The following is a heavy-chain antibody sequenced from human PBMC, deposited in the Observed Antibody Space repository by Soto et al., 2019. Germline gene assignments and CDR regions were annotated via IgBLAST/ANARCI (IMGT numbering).Heavy chain of an antibody. CDR2: IYYTGST. CDR3: AKKSSSWCFDP. V-gene: IGHV4-59*01. D-gene: IGHD6-13*01. Sequence: SETLRLTCTVSGGFIIPYYWSWIRQPPGKGLEWIGYIYYTGSTTYNPSLKSRVTISVDTSKNQFSLKLSSVTAADTAVYYCAKKSSSWCFDPWGQGTLVTVS. J-gene: IGHJ5*02. CDR1: GGFIIPYY.